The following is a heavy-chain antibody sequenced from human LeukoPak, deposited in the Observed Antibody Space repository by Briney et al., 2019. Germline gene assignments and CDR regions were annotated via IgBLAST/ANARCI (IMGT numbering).Heavy chain of an antibody. Sequence: GASVKVSCKASGYTFTGYYMHWVRQAPGQGLEWMGWINPNSGGTNYAQKFQGRVTMTRDTSISTAYMELSRLRSDDTAVYYCARPTRGYYDSSGYYNSEAFDIWGQGTMVTVSS. CDR2: INPNSGGT. V-gene: IGHV1-2*02. CDR3: ARPTRGYYDSSGYYNSEAFDI. CDR1: GYTFTGYY. J-gene: IGHJ3*02. D-gene: IGHD3-22*01.